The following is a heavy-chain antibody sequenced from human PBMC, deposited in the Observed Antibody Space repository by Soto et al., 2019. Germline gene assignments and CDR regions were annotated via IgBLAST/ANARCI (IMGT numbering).Heavy chain of an antibody. J-gene: IGHJ4*02. V-gene: IGHV3-7*01. CDR2: IKQDGSEK. CDR1: GFTFSSYW. CDR3: ARDNSGYDFWSGYYNRFDY. D-gene: IGHD3-3*01. Sequence: PGGSLRLSCAASGFTFSSYWMSWVRQAPGKGLEWVANIKQDGSEKYYVDSVKGRFTISRDNAKNSLYLQMNSLRAEDTAVYYCARDNSGYDFWSGYYNRFDYWGQGTLVTVSS.